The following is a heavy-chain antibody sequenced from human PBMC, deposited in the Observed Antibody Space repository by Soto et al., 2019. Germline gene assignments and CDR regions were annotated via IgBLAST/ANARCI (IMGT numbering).Heavy chain of an antibody. CDR1: GGTFRSYA. CDR3: ARDSGGMKVAFGVDV. D-gene: IGHD3-16*01. Sequence: QVHLVQSGAEVKKPGSSVKVSCKASGGTFRSYAISWVQQAPGQGLEWMGGIIPIFGTANYGQKSQGRVTITADDSTGTAYMELGSLGAEDRAVYDYARDSGGMKVAFGVDVWGQGTTVTVSS. J-gene: IGHJ6*02. V-gene: IGHV1-69*01. CDR2: IIPIFGTA.